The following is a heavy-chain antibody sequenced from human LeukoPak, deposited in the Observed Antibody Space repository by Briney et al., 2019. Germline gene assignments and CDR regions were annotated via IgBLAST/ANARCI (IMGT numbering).Heavy chain of an antibody. CDR3: ARVQGGYQIPSGYYYYMDV. J-gene: IGHJ6*03. CDR2: ISAYNGNT. V-gene: IGHV1-18*01. Sequence: GASVKVSCKASGYTFTSYGISWVRQAPGQGLEWMGWISAYNGNTNYAQKLQGRVTMTTDTSTSTAYMELRSLRSEDTAVYYCARVQGGYQIPSGYYYYMDVWGKGTTVTVSS. CDR1: GYTFTSYG. D-gene: IGHD3-22*01.